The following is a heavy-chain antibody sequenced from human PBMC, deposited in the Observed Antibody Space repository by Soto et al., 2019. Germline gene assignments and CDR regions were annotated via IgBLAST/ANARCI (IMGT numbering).Heavy chain of an antibody. Sequence: QVQLVQSGAEVKKPGASVKVSCKASGYTFTSYYMHWVRQAPGQGLEWMGLINPSGGSTSYTQKFQVRVTMTRDTSTSTVYMELSSLRSEDTAVYYCARDGGYCSGGSCNPLDYFDYWGQGTLVTVSS. CDR3: ARDGGYCSGGSCNPLDYFDY. V-gene: IGHV1-46*01. CDR2: INPSGGST. J-gene: IGHJ4*02. CDR1: GYTFTSYY. D-gene: IGHD2-15*01.